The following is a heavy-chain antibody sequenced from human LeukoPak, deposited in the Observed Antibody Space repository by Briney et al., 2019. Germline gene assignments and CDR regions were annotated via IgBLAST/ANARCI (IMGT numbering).Heavy chain of an antibody. D-gene: IGHD3-22*01. CDR1: GFSLSSYS. Sequence: GGSLRLSCAASGFSLSSYSMNWVRQAPGKGLEWVSSISSSSSYIYYADSVKGRFTLSRDNAKKSLYLQMNSLRAEDTAVYYCARDRDPGYYDTNGYRRINAFDILGQGTMVTVSS. J-gene: IGHJ3*02. V-gene: IGHV3-21*01. CDR2: ISSSSSYI. CDR3: ARDRDPGYYDTNGYRRINAFDI.